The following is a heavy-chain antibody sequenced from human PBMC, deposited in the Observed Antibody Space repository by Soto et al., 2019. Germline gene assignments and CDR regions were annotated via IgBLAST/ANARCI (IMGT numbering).Heavy chain of an antibody. CDR2: IYYSGNT. Sequence: PSESLSLTCTVSVGSITSSNYHWGWCRPPPGKGLEWIGTIYYSGNTYYNPSLKSRVTMSMDASKNQFSLTLSSVAVADTAVYYCSRLTNARPGDDWGQGTLVTVSS. CDR3: SRLTNARPGDD. V-gene: IGHV4-39*01. CDR1: VGSITSSNYH. J-gene: IGHJ4*02. D-gene: IGHD2-2*01.